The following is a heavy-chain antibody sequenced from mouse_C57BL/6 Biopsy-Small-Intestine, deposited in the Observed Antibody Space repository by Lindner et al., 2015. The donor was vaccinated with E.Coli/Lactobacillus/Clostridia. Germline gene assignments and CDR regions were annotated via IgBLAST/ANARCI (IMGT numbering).Heavy chain of an antibody. CDR2: ITSGSNAI. CDR3: TREDYGSTYGWYFDV. Sequence: VQAAGGLGEGLVKPGGSLKLSCAASGFTFSDFGMHWVRQAPEKGLEWVAFITSGSNAIYYADTVKGRFTISRDNAQSTLFLQMTSLRSEDTAMYYCTREDYGSTYGWYFDVWGTGTTVTVSS. V-gene: IGHV5-17*01. CDR1: GFTFSDFG. J-gene: IGHJ1*03. D-gene: IGHD1-1*01.